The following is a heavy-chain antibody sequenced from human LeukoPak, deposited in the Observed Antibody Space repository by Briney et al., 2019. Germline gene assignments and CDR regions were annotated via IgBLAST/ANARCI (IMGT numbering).Heavy chain of an antibody. D-gene: IGHD5-12*01. CDR3: AAEVADDAFDI. J-gene: IGHJ3*02. CDR2: INHSGST. V-gene: IGHV4-34*01. CDR1: GGSFSGYY. Sequence: KSSETLSLTCAVYGGSFSGYYWSWIRQPPGKGLEWIGEINHSGSTNYNPSLKSRVTISVDTSKNQFSLKLSSVTAADTAVYYCAAEVADDAFDILGQGTMVTVSS.